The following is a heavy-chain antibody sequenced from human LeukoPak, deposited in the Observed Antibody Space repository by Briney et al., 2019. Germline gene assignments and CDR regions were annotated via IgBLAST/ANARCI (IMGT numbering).Heavy chain of an antibody. J-gene: IGHJ4*02. V-gene: IGHV4-39*01. Sequence: SETLSLTCTVSGGSVSSSIYYWGWIRQPPGKGLEWIGSIYYSGSTSYNPSLKSRVTISVDTSKNQFSLKLTSVTAADTAVYYCASRNDILTGYVFDIWGQGTLVTVSS. CDR3: ASRNDILTGYVFDI. CDR2: IYYSGST. CDR1: GGSVSSSIYY. D-gene: IGHD3-9*01.